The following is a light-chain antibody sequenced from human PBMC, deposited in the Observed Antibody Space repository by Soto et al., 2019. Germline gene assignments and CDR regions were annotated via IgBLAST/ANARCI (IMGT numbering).Light chain of an antibody. CDR3: QQYYIYPPT. CDR2: AAS. Sequence: AIRMTQSPSSFSASTGDRVTITCRASQSIGTYLAWYQQIPGRAPKLLIFAASTLQRGVPSRCSGSGSGTDFTLTISCLQSEDFATYYCQQYYIYPPTFGGGTKVEIK. V-gene: IGKV1-8*01. CDR1: QSIGTY. J-gene: IGKJ4*01.